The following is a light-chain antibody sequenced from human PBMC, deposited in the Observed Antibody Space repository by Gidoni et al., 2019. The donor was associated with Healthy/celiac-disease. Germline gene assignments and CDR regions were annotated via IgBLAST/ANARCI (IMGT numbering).Light chain of an antibody. CDR3: QQLLT. V-gene: IGKV3-20*01. CDR1: QSVSSSY. CDR2: GAS. Sequence: EIVLTQSPGTLSVSPGERATLSCRASQSVSSSYLAWYQQKPGQAPRLLIYGASSRATGIPDRFSGSGSGTDFTLTISRLEPEDFAVYYCQQLLTFGGGTKVEIK. J-gene: IGKJ4*01.